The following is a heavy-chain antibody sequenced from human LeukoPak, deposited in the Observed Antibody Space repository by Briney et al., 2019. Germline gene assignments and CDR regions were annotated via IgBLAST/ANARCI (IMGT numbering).Heavy chain of an antibody. CDR1: GGSINNYY. CDR3: ARLTEYQLTYRFYGFDY. CDR2: ISATGST. V-gene: IGHV4-4*09. J-gene: IGHJ3*01. D-gene: IGHD3-16*02. Sequence: SETLSLTCAVSGGSINNYYWSWIRLPPGKGLEWIGYISATGSTNYNPSLKSRVTISIDTSKKQFSLNVNSVTAADTAVYHCARLTEYQLTYRFYGFDYWGQGTRVTVS.